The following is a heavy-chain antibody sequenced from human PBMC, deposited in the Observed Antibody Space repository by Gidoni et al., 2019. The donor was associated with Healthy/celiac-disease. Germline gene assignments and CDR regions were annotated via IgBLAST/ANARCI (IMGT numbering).Heavy chain of an antibody. Sequence: QVQLVQSGAAVQKPGASVKVSCNASGSTFTGYYMHWVRQAPGKGLEWMGWINPNSGGTNYAQKLQGWVTMTRDTSISTAYMELSRLRSDDTAVYYCARVADTAMALDYWGQGTLVTVSS. D-gene: IGHD5-18*01. CDR1: GSTFTGYY. V-gene: IGHV1-2*04. J-gene: IGHJ4*02. CDR3: ARVADTAMALDY. CDR2: INPNSGGT.